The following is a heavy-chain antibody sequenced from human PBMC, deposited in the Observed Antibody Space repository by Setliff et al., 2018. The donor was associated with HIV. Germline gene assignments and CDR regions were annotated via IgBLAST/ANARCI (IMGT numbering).Heavy chain of an antibody. D-gene: IGHD3-10*01. J-gene: IGHJ4*02. Sequence: GGSLRLSCAASGFTFSTYNMNWVRQAPGKGLEWVSSISASSSYIYYADSVKGRFTISRDNARNSLYLQMNSLRPEDTAVYYCAALGSHYYGSGTYFPGYWGQGTLVTVSS. CDR1: GFTFSTYN. CDR2: ISASSSYI. CDR3: AALGSHYYGSGTYFPGY. V-gene: IGHV3-21*01.